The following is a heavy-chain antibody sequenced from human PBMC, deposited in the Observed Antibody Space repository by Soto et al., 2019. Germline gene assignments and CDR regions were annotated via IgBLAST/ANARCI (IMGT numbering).Heavy chain of an antibody. D-gene: IGHD2-2*03. V-gene: IGHV1-3*01. Sequence: ASVKVSCKASGYTFTSYAMHWVRQAPGQRLEWMGWINAGNGNTKYSQKFQGRVTITRDTSASTAYMELSSLRSEDAAVYYCARDGYCSSTSCYRDYYYYGMDVWGQGTTVTVSS. CDR3: ARDGYCSSTSCYRDYYYYGMDV. J-gene: IGHJ6*02. CDR1: GYTFTSYA. CDR2: INAGNGNT.